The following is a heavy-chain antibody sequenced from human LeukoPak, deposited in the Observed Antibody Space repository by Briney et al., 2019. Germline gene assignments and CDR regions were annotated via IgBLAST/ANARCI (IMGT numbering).Heavy chain of an antibody. CDR1: GDTVSSNSVT. Sequence: SQTLSLTCAISGDTVSSNSVTWNWIRQSPSRGLEWLVRTYYRSTWYNDYAVSVRGRITVNPDTSKNQFSLHLNSVTPEDTAVYYCARRLTQYDCFDPWGQGILVTVSS. CDR3: ARRLTQYDCFDP. J-gene: IGHJ5*02. V-gene: IGHV6-1*01. CDR2: TYYRSTWYN. D-gene: IGHD2-2*01.